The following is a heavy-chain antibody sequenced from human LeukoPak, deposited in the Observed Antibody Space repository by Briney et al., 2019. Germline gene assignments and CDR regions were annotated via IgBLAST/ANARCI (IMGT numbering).Heavy chain of an antibody. CDR3: LTIVETDLDAFDI. CDR2: INPDDGGT. J-gene: IGHJ3*02. Sequence: GGSLRLSCAASGFTFRKYWLHWVRQAPGKGLVWVSRINPDDGGTSYADSVKGRFTISRDNAKSTLYLQMNSLRAEDTAVYYCLTIVETDLDAFDIRGQGTKVTVSS. CDR1: GFTFRKYW. D-gene: IGHD2-21*01. V-gene: IGHV3-74*01.